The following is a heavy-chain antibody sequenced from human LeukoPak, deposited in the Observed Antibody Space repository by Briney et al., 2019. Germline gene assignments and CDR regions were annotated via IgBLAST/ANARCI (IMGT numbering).Heavy chain of an antibody. CDR1: GYTFTSYG. Sequence: ASVKVSCKASGYTFTSYGVTWVRQAPGQGLEWLGWINADNGNTNSAQNLLGRVTMTTDTSTNTAYMDLRSLRSDDTAVYSCARAPRTCRSTNCSLDYWGQGTLVTVSS. V-gene: IGHV1-18*01. D-gene: IGHD2-2*01. J-gene: IGHJ4*02. CDR3: ARAPRTCRSTNCSLDY. CDR2: INADNGNT.